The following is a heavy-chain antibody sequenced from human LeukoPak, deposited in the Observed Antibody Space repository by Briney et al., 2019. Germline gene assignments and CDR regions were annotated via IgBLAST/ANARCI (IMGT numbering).Heavy chain of an antibody. CDR2: TYYRSRWYN. Sequence: SQTLSLTCAISGDSVSNNSAAWNWIRQSPSRGLEWLGRTYYRSRWYNDYAVSVKSRITIHPDTSKNQFSLQLNSVTSEDTAIYYCARSDGYHYYFDWWGQGTLVTVSS. V-gene: IGHV6-1*01. D-gene: IGHD5-24*01. CDR3: ARSDGYHYYFDW. CDR1: GDSVSNNSAA. J-gene: IGHJ4*02.